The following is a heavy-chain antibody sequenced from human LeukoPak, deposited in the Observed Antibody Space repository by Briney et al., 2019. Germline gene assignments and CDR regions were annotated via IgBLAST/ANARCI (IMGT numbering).Heavy chain of an antibody. CDR2: IIPIFGTA. CDR3: ARGPRGAYSSGWYEVFDY. CDR1: GGTFSSYA. D-gene: IGHD6-19*01. J-gene: IGHJ4*02. V-gene: IGHV1-69*05. Sequence: SVKVSCKASGGTFSSYAISWVRQAPGQGLEWMGGIIPIFGTANYAQKFQGRVTITTDESTSTAYMELSSLRSEDTAVYYCARGPRGAYSSGWYEVFDYWGQGTLVTVSS.